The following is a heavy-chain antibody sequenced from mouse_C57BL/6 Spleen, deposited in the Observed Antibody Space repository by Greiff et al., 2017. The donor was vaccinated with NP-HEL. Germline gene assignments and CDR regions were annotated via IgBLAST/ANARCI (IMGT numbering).Heavy chain of an antibody. Sequence: EVMLVESGGGLVKPGGSLKLSCAASGFTFSDYGMHWVRQAPEKGLEWVAYISSGSSTIYYADTVKGRFTLSRDNAKNTLFLQMTSLRSEDTAMYYCAAYDYDYAMDYWGQGTSVTVSS. V-gene: IGHV5-17*01. J-gene: IGHJ4*01. CDR2: ISSGSSTI. D-gene: IGHD2-4*01. CDR3: AAYDYDYAMDY. CDR1: GFTFSDYG.